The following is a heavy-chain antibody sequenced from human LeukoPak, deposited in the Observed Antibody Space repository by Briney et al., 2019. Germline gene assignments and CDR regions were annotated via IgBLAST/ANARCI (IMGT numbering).Heavy chain of an antibody. CDR3: ARDIVVVPAAIGRGRNYYGMDV. D-gene: IGHD2-2*01. CDR2: IIPILGIA. V-gene: IGHV1-69*04. J-gene: IGHJ6*02. Sequence: SVKVSCKASGGTFSSYAISWVRQAPGQGLEWMGRIIPILGIANYAQKFQGRVTITADKSTSTACMELSSLRSEDTAVYYCARDIVVVPAAIGRGRNYYGMDVWGQGTTVTVSS. CDR1: GGTFSSYA.